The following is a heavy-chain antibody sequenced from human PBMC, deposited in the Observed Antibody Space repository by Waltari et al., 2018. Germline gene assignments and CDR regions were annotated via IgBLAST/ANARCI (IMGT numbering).Heavy chain of an antibody. CDR3: AREKIRGMVRGVIAPFDY. D-gene: IGHD3-10*01. Sequence: QVQLQQWGAGLLKPSATLSLTCAVYGGSFSGYYWGWIRQPPGQGLEWIGEINHSGSTNYNPSLKSRVTISVDTSKNQFSLTLSSVTAADTAVYYCAREKIRGMVRGVIAPFDYWGQGTLVTVSS. V-gene: IGHV4-34*01. J-gene: IGHJ4*02. CDR1: GGSFSGYY. CDR2: INHSGST.